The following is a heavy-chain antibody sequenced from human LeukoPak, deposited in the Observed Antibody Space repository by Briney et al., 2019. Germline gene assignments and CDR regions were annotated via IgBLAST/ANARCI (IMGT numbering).Heavy chain of an antibody. CDR3: AAGLRGEYVWGSYRLNWFDP. V-gene: IGHV4-31*03. J-gene: IGHJ5*02. D-gene: IGHD3-16*02. Sequence: PSQTLSLTCTVSGGSISSGGYYWSWIRQHPGKGLEWIGYIYYSGSTYYNPSLKSRVTISVDTSKNQFSLKLSSVTAADTAVYYCAAGLRGEYVWGSYRLNWFDPWGQGTLVTVSS. CDR1: GGSISSGGYY. CDR2: IYYSGST.